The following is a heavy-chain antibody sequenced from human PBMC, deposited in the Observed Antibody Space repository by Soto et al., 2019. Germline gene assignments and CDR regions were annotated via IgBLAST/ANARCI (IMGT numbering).Heavy chain of an antibody. D-gene: IGHD6-13*01. J-gene: IGHJ6*02. CDR1: GISLSSGVVG. CDR2: IYWNAEQ. CDR3: AHRLPGPSGYGV. Sequence: SGPTLVNPTQTLTLTCTYSGISLSSGVVGVGWIRRPPGEALEWLALIYWNAEQYYNPSLRNRLTITRDPSKNQVVLTLTNMDPVDTATYYCAHRLPGPSGYGVWGQGTTVTVS. V-gene: IGHV2-5*01.